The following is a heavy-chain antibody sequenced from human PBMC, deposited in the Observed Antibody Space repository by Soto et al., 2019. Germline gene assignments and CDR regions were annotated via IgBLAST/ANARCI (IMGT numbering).Heavy chain of an antibody. Sequence: QVLLQESGPGLVKSSQTLSLTCTVSGGSISSGDYSWIWVRQSPGKGLEWIGHIYNSGITYYNPSLKSLILISVDPSRNQFSLRLNSLTAADRAVYFCARGVTVFGLVSRFWFDPWGQGTVVTVSS. D-gene: IGHD3-3*01. J-gene: IGHJ5*02. CDR3: ARGVTVFGLVSRFWFDP. V-gene: IGHV4-30-4*01. CDR2: IYNSGIT. CDR1: GGSISSGDYS.